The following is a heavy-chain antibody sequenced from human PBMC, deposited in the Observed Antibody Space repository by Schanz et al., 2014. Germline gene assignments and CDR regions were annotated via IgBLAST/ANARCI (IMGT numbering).Heavy chain of an antibody. V-gene: IGHV3-74*01. D-gene: IGHD4-17*01. CDR2: TSNDGSFT. CDR1: GFTFSDSW. CDR3: VRDTDYHFDY. Sequence: EVQLVESGGGVVQPGRSLRLSCAASGFTFSDSWMHWVRQAPGKGLVWVSRTSNDGSFTTFADSVKGRFTISRDNAKNTLYLQMNSLRAEDTAVYYCVRDTDYHFDYWGQGTLVTVSS. J-gene: IGHJ4*02.